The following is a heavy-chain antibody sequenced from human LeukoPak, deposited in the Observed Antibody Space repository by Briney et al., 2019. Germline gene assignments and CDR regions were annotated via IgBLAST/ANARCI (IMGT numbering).Heavy chain of an antibody. CDR1: GFTFSSYE. J-gene: IGHJ4*02. CDR3: ARDTSMAAFDY. Sequence: PGGSLRLSCAASGFTFSSYEMNWVRQAPGKGLEWVSYISSSGSTIYYADSVRGRFTISRDNAKNSLYLQMNSLRAEDTAIYYCARDTSMAAFDYWGQGTLVTVSS. D-gene: IGHD1-1*01. CDR2: ISSSGSTI. V-gene: IGHV3-48*03.